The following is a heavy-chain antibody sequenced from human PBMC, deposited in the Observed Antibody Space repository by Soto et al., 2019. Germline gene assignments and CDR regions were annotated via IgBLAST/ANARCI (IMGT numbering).Heavy chain of an antibody. V-gene: IGHV3-15*07. D-gene: IGHD6-19*01. CDR3: TTDRGSGGDFDY. CDR1: GFTFSNAW. J-gene: IGHJ4*02. CDR2: IKSKTDGGTT. Sequence: EVQLVESGGGLVKPGGSLRLSCAASGFTFSNAWMNWVRQAPGKGLEWVGRIKSKTDGGTTDYAAPVKGRFAISRDDSKNTLYLQMNSLKTEDTAVYYCTTDRGSGGDFDYWGQGTLVTVSS.